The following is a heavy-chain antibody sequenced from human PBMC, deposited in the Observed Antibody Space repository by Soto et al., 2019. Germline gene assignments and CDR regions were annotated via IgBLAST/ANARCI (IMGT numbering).Heavy chain of an antibody. Sequence: PGESLKISCKGSGYSFTSYWISWVRQMPGKGLEWMGRIDPSDSYTNYSPSFQGHVTISADKSISTAYLQWSSLKASDTAMYYCARQRPAGVVVITYGDRNYYYYGMDVWGQGTTVPVSS. CDR2: IDPSDSYT. D-gene: IGHD3-22*01. CDR3: ARQRPAGVVVITYGDRNYYYYGMDV. CDR1: GYSFTSYW. V-gene: IGHV5-10-1*01. J-gene: IGHJ6*02.